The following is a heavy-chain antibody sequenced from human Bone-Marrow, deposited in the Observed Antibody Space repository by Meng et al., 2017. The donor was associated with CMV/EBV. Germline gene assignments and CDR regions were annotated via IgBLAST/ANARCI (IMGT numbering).Heavy chain of an antibody. CDR1: GGSISSYY. CDR3: ASSGYSGYDWYFDY. J-gene: IGHJ4*02. D-gene: IGHD5-12*01. Sequence: SETLSLTCTVSGGSISSYYWSWIRQPPGKGLEWIGYIYYSGSTNYNPSLKSRVTISVDTSKNQFSLKLSSVTAADMAVYYCASSGYSGYDWYFDYWGQGTRVTVSS. V-gene: IGHV4-59*01. CDR2: IYYSGST.